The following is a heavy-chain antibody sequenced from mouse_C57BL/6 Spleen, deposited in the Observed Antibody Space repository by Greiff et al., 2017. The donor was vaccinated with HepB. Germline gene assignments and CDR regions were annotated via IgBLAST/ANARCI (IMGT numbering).Heavy chain of an antibody. V-gene: IGHV1-69*01. CDR2: IDPSDSYT. Sequence: QVQLQQPGAELVMPGASVKLSCKASGYTFTSYWMHWVKQRPGQGLEWIGEIDPSDSYTNYNQKFKGKSTLTVDKSSSTAYMQLSSLTSEYSAVYYCARGGGNYFFDYWGQGTTLTVSS. CDR3: ARGGGNYFFDY. J-gene: IGHJ2*01. CDR1: GYTFTSYW. D-gene: IGHD2-1*01.